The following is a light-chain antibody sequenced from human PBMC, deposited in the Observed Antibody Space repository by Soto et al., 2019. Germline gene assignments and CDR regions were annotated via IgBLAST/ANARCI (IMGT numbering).Light chain of an antibody. CDR2: GAS. CDR3: QQYGSSPWT. Sequence: EIVLTQSPGTLSLSPGDRATLSCRAGQTVTSNYLAWYQQKPGQAPRLLIFGASIRDTGLPDRFTGSGSGTDFTLTISRLEPEDFAVYYCQQYGSSPWTFXQGTKVDIK. V-gene: IGKV3-20*01. J-gene: IGKJ1*01. CDR1: QTVTSNY.